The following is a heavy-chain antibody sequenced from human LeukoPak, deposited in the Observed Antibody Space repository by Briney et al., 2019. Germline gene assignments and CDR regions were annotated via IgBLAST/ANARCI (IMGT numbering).Heavy chain of an antibody. CDR1: GFTFSSYA. Sequence: GGSLRLSCAASGFTFSSYAMSWVRQAPGKGLEWVSAISGSGGSTYYADSVKGRFTISRDNSKNTLYLQMNSLRAEDTAVYYCAKGSTYYYGSGSPTGAFDIWGQGTMVTVSS. CDR3: AKGSTYYYGSGSPTGAFDI. V-gene: IGHV3-23*01. D-gene: IGHD3-10*01. J-gene: IGHJ3*02. CDR2: ISGSGGST.